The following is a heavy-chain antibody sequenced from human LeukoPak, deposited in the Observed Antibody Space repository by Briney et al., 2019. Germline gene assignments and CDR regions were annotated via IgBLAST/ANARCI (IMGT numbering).Heavy chain of an antibody. J-gene: IGHJ3*02. CDR2: INPNSGGT. Sequence: ASVKVSCKASGYTFTGYYMHWVRQAPGQGLEWMGWINPNSGGTNYAQKFQGRVTMTRDTSISTAYMELSRLRSDDTAVYYCARVYSHFIRSGDDAFDIWGQGTMVTVSS. D-gene: IGHD4-11*01. CDR1: GYTFTGYY. V-gene: IGHV1-2*02. CDR3: ARVYSHFIRSGDDAFDI.